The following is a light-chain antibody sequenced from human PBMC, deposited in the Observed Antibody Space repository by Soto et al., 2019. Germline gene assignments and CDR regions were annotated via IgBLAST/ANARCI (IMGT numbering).Light chain of an antibody. CDR1: QTISIY. CDR2: AAS. J-gene: IGKJ2*01. Sequence: DIQMTQAPSYMSASVGDRVTITCRASQTISIYLNWYQQKPGKAPKLLIYAASKLLSGVPSRFSGSGSGTDFTLTLSSLQPEDFATYYCQQTYIAPPYTFGQGTK. V-gene: IGKV1-39*01. CDR3: QQTYIAPPYT.